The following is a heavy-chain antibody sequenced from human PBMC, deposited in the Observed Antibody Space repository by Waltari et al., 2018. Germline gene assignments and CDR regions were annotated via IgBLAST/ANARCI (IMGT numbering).Heavy chain of an antibody. J-gene: IGHJ4*02. CDR1: GGSISSYY. D-gene: IGHD2-15*01. V-gene: IGHV4-59*01. CDR2: IYYSGSN. CDR3: ARVAQVVMECDY. Sequence: QVQLQESGPGLVKPSETLSLTCTVSGGSISSYYWSWIRQPPGKGLEWIGYIYYSGSNNYNHSLKSRVTISVATSKNQFSLELSSVTAADTAVDYCARVAQVVMECDYWGQGTLVTVSS.